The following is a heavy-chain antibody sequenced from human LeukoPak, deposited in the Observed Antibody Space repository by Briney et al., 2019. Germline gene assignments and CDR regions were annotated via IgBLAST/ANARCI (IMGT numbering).Heavy chain of an antibody. CDR3: AKGQITTVDY. CDR2: IFGSGTNT. D-gene: IGHD3-22*01. CDR1: GFTFSNYA. V-gene: IGHV3-23*01. Sequence: PGGSLRLSCAASGFTFSNYAMSWVRQAPAKGLEWVSTIFGSGTNTYYADSVRGRFTISRDNSKNTLYLQMNSLRAEDTAVYYCAKGQITTVDYWGQGTLVTVSS. J-gene: IGHJ4*02.